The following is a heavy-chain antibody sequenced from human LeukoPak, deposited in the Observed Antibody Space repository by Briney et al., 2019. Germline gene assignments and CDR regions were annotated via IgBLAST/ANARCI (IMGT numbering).Heavy chain of an antibody. D-gene: IGHD6-13*01. J-gene: IGHJ4*02. CDR3: ATAPSGYSSSWYGY. CDR1: GYTFTDYY. CDR2: VDPEDGET. V-gene: IGHV1-69-2*01. Sequence: ASVKVSCXVSGYTFTDYYMHWVQQAPGKGLEWMGLVDPEDGETIYAEKFQGRVTITADTSTDTAYMELSSLRSEDTAVYYCATAPSGYSSSWYGYWGQGTLVTVSS.